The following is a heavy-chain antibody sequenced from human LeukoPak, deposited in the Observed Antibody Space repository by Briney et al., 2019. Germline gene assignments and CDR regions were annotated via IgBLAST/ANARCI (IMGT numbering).Heavy chain of an antibody. Sequence: PSETLSLTCTVSGGSINSYYWSWIRQPPGKGLECIGYIHYTGSTNYNPSLKSRVTISVDTSKNQFSLKLSSVTAADTAVYYCARAMYYYGSGSYGYYYYYYYMDVWGKGTTVTVSS. D-gene: IGHD3-10*01. CDR2: IHYTGST. J-gene: IGHJ6*03. V-gene: IGHV4-59*12. CDR3: ARAMYYYGSGSYGYYYYYYYMDV. CDR1: GGSINSYY.